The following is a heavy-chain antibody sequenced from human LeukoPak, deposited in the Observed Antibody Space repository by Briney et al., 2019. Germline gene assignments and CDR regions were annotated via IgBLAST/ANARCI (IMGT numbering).Heavy chain of an antibody. Sequence: KSSETLSLTCAVYGGSFSGYYWSWIRQPPGKGLEWIGEINHSGSTNYNPSLKSRVTISVDTSKNQFSLKLSSVTAADTAVYYCARARKDTAMAVTFDYWGQGTLVTVSS. V-gene: IGHV4-34*01. J-gene: IGHJ4*02. CDR3: ARARKDTAMAVTFDY. CDR1: GGSFSGYY. CDR2: INHSGST. D-gene: IGHD5-18*01.